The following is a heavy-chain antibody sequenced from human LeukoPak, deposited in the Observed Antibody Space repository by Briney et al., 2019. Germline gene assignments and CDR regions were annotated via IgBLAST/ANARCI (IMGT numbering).Heavy chain of an antibody. V-gene: IGHV3-30-3*01. J-gene: IGHJ2*01. D-gene: IGHD6-19*01. CDR3: ARAGSGWPPSNWYFDL. CDR1: GFTFSSYA. CDR2: ISYDGSNK. Sequence: GGSLRLSCAASGFTFSSYAMHWVRQAPGKGLEWVAVISYDGSNKYYADSVKGRFTISRDNSKNTLYLQMNSLRAGDTAVYYCARAGSGWPPSNWYFDLWGRGTLVTVSS.